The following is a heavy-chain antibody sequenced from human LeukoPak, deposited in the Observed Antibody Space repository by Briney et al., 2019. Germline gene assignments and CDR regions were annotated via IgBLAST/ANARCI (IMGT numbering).Heavy chain of an antibody. J-gene: IGHJ4*02. D-gene: IGHD6-19*01. Sequence: PGGSLRLSCAASGFTFSSYTMSWVRQAPGKGLEWVPAISGSGGSTYYADSVKGRFTISRDNSKNTLYLQMNSLRAEDTAVYYCAKDGYSSGWYVGYWGQGTLVTVSS. CDR1: GFTFSSYT. CDR2: ISGSGGST. V-gene: IGHV3-23*01. CDR3: AKDGYSSGWYVGY.